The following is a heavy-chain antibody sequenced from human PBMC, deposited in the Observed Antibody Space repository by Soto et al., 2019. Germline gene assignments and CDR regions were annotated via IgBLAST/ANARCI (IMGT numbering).Heavy chain of an antibody. CDR1: GGSFSGYY. Sequence: SETLSLTCAVYGGSFSGYYWSWIRQPPGKGLEWIGEINHSGSTNYNPSLKSRVTISVDTSKNQFSLKLSSVTAADTAVYYCARSRSSEKWLPDYWGQGTLVTVSS. D-gene: IGHD5-12*01. CDR2: INHSGST. J-gene: IGHJ4*02. V-gene: IGHV4-34*01. CDR3: ARSRSSEKWLPDY.